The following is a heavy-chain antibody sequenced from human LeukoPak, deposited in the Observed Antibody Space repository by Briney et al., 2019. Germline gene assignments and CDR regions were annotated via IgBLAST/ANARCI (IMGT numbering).Heavy chain of an antibody. CDR1: GFTFSMYW. J-gene: IGHJ1*01. D-gene: IGHD3-22*01. CDR2: IKSDGST. Sequence: GGSLRLSCAASGFTFSMYWMHWVRQAPGKGLVWVSRIKSDGSTNYADSVKGRFTISRDNAKNTVCLQMNSLRAEDTGVYYCARAPAEIGGYYPEYFRHWGQGTLVTVSS. CDR3: ARAPAEIGGYYPEYFRH. V-gene: IGHV3-74*01.